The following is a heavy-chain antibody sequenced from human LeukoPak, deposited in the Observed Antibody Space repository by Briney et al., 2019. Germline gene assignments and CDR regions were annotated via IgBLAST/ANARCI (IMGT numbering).Heavy chain of an antibody. CDR3: ARYTSREFDF. D-gene: IGHD2-2*01. CDR1: GGSISSYF. J-gene: IGHJ4*02. Sequence: SETLSLTCTVSGGSISSYFWSWIRQPPGKGLQWIGYMYHSGSTYYNPSLKSRVTISIDTSKNQFSLKLTSVTAADTAVYYCARYTSREFDFWGQGTLVTVSS. V-gene: IGHV4-59*01. CDR2: MYHSGST.